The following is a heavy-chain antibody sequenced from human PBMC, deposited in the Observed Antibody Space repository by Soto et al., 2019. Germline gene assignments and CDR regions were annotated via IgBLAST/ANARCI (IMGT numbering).Heavy chain of an antibody. CDR1: GFTFSSYS. CDR2: ISSSSSYI. CDR3: ASTRSGQLRGFSF. D-gene: IGHD3-16*02. Sequence: GGSLRLSCAASGFTFSSYSMNWVRQAPGKGLEWVSSISSSSSYIYYADSVKGRFTISRDNAENSLYLQMNSLRAEDTAVYYCASTRSGQLRGFSFWGQGTLVTVSS. V-gene: IGHV3-21*01. J-gene: IGHJ4*02.